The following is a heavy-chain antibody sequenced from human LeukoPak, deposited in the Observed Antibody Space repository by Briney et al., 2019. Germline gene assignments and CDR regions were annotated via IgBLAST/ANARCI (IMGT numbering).Heavy chain of an antibody. J-gene: IGHJ4*02. V-gene: IGHV3-7*03. CDR1: GFTFNSYW. CDR3: AKDSEIAYYYGSGSYYFPFDY. Sequence: GGSLRLSCAASGFTFNSYWMSWVRQAPGKGLEWVANIKPDGSEEYYVDSVKDRFTISRDNAKNSLYLQMNSLRAEDTAVYYCAKDSEIAYYYGSGSYYFPFDYWGQGTLVTVSS. CDR2: IKPDGSEE. D-gene: IGHD3-10*01.